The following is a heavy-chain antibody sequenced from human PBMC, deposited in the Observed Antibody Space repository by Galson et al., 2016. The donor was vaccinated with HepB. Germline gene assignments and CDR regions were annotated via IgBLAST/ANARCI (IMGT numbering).Heavy chain of an antibody. D-gene: IGHD5-12*01. Sequence: SVKVSCKASGDTFSRDAISWVRQAPGQGLEWMGGIIPIFGTAKSAQKFQDRVTITANKSTSTAYMELSSLRSEDTAVYYCARDPYSGYDEGIIYYYGMDVWGQGTTVTVSS. CDR1: GDTFSRDA. CDR3: ARDPYSGYDEGIIYYYGMDV. CDR2: IIPIFGTA. J-gene: IGHJ6*02. V-gene: IGHV1-69*06.